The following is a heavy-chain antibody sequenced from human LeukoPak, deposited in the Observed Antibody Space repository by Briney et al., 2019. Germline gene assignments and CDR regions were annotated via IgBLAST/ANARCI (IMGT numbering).Heavy chain of an antibody. V-gene: IGHV4-59*01. J-gene: IGHJ6*02. CDR3: ARNTYYYGSGTYYYYGMDV. CDR1: GGSISSYY. Sequence: SETLSLTCTVSGGSISSYYWSWIRQPPGKGLEWIGYIYYSGSTNYNPSLKSRVTISVDASKNQFSLKLSSVTAADTAVYYCARNTYYYGSGTYYYYGMDVWGQGTTVTVSS. D-gene: IGHD3-10*01. CDR2: IYYSGST.